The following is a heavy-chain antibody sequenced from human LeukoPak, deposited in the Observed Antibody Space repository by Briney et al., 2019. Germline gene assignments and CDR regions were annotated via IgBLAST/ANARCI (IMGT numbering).Heavy chain of an antibody. CDR2: ISGSGGYT. Sequence: GGSLRLSCAASRFTFSSYAMSWVRQAPGKGLEWVSAISGSGGYTFYADSVKGRFTISRDNSKNTLYVQMNSLRAEDTAVYYCAKDSRSWNYLFYYGMDVWGQGTTVTVSS. V-gene: IGHV3-23*01. CDR1: RFTFSSYA. J-gene: IGHJ6*02. CDR3: AKDSRSWNYLFYYGMDV. D-gene: IGHD1-7*01.